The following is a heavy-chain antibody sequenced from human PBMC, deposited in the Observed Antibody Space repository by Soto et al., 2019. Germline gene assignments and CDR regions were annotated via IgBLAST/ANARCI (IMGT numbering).Heavy chain of an antibody. D-gene: IGHD6-6*01. V-gene: IGHV1-3*01. CDR1: GYTFTSYA. J-gene: IGHJ4*02. Sequence: ASVKVSCKAAGYTFTSYAMHWVRQAPGQRLEWMGWINAGNGNTKYSQKFQGRVTITRDTSASTAYMELSSLRSEDTAVYYCARLSSSRADFDYWGQGTLVTVSS. CDR3: ARLSSSRADFDY. CDR2: INAGNGNT.